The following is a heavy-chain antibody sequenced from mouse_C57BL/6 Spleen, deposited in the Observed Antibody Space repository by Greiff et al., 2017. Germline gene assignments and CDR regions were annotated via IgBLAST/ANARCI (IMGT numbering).Heavy chain of an antibody. V-gene: IGHV5-4*03. CDR2: ISDGGSYT. D-gene: IGHD2-13*01. CDR1: GFTFSSYA. Sequence: EVKVVESGGGLVKPGGSLKLSCAASGFTFSSYAMSWVRQTPEKRLEWVATISDGGSYTYYPDNVKGRFTISRDNAKNNLYLQMSHLKSEDTAMYYCARGDPYAMDDWGKGTSVTVSS. CDR3: ARGDPYAMDD. J-gene: IGHJ4*01.